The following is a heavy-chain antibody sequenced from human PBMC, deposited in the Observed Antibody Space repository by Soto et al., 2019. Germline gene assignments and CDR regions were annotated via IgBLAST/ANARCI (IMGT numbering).Heavy chain of an antibody. CDR1: GGSISSGDYY. D-gene: IGHD3-10*01. CDR2: IYYSGST. Sequence: PSETLSLTCTVSGGSISSGDYYWSWIRQPPGKGPEWIGYIYYSGSTYYNPSLKSRVTISVDTSKNQFSLKLSSVTAADTAVYYCARDGGPGNYYYYGMDVWGQGTTVTVSS. CDR3: ARDGGPGNYYYYGMDV. J-gene: IGHJ6*02. V-gene: IGHV4-30-4*01.